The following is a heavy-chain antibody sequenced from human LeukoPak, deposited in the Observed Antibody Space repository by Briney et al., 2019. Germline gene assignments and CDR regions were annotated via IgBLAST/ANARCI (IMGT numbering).Heavy chain of an antibody. CDR1: GFIFSNAW. CDR3: TATYYYDSSGYYY. V-gene: IGHV3-15*01. D-gene: IGHD3-22*01. CDR2: IKSKTDGGTT. Sequence: GGSLRLSCAASGFIFSNAWMTWVRQAPGKGLEWVGRIKSKTDGGTTDYAAPVKGRFTISRDDSKNTLYLQMNSLKTEDTAVYYCTATYYYDSSGYYYWGQGTLVTVSS. J-gene: IGHJ4*02.